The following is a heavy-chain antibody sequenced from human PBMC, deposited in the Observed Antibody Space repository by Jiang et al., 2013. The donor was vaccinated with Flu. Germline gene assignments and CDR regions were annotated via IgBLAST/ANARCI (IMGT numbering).Heavy chain of an antibody. J-gene: IGHJ6*03. V-gene: IGHV3-21*01. D-gene: IGHD1-1*01. CDR1: GFTFSSYS. Sequence: SGGGLVKPGGSLRLSCAASGFTFSSYSMNWVRQAPGKGLEWVSSISSSSSYIYYADSVKGRFTISRDNAKNSLYLQMNSLRAEDTAVYYCARDRGMEYYYYYMDVWGKGTTVTVSS. CDR3: ARDRGMEYYYYYMDV. CDR2: ISSSSSYI.